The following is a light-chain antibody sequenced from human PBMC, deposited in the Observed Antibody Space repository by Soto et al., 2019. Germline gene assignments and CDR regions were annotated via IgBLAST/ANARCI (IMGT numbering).Light chain of an antibody. V-gene: IGLV2-14*01. CDR3: SSYATSSTLV. CDR2: EVS. Sequence: QSALAQPASLSGSPGQSITISCTGTRSDVGRYNYVAWYQQHPGKAPKVLIFEVSNRPSGVSSRFSGSKSGNTASLNIFGLQAEDEADYYCSSYATSSTLVFGTGTKLTVL. CDR1: RSDVGRYNY. J-gene: IGLJ1*01.